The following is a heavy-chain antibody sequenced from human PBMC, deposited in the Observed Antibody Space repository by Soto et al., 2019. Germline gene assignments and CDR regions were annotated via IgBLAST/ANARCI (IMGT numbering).Heavy chain of an antibody. D-gene: IGHD2-21*02. V-gene: IGHV1-2*02. CDR2: INPNSGGT. CDR3: AKAYSCGGDCYTSPYFDC. J-gene: IGHJ4*02. Sequence: ASVKVSCEASGYTFTGYYMHWVRQAPGQGLEWMGWINPNSGGTNYAQKFQGRVTMTRDTSISTAYMELSRLRSDDTAVYYCAKAYSCGGDCYTSPYFDCWGQGTLVTVSS. CDR1: GYTFTGYY.